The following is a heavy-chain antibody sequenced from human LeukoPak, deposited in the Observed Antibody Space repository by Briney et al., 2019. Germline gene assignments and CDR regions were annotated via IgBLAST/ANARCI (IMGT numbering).Heavy chain of an antibody. CDR2: INHSGST. CDR1: GGSFSGYY. J-gene: IGHJ4*02. D-gene: IGHD6-13*01. Sequence: KPSETLSLTCAVYGGSFSGYYWSWLRQPPGKGLEWIGEINHSGSTNYNPSLKSRVTISVDTSKNQFSLKLSSVTAADTAVYYCARHRYSSSWYVWGQGTLVTVSS. CDR3: ARHRYSSSWYV. V-gene: IGHV4-34*01.